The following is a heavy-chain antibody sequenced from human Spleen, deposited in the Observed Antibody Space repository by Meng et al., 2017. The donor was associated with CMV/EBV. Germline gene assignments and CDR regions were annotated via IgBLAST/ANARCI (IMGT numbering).Heavy chain of an antibody. CDR3: ARDAEVAPAALRTFYYYAMDV. D-gene: IGHD2-2*02. Sequence: GGSLRLSCAASGFTFSSYGMHWVRQAPGKGLEWVANIKEDGSERYYVDSAKGRFTISRDNAKNSLYLQMNSLRADDSAVYYCARDAEVAPAALRTFYYYAMDVWGQGSTVTV. CDR1: GFTFSSYG. CDR2: IKEDGSER. V-gene: IGHV3-7*01. J-gene: IGHJ6*02.